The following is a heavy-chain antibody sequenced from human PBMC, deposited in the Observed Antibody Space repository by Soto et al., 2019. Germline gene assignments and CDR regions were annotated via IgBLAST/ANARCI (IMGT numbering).Heavy chain of an antibody. V-gene: IGHV4-59*01. CDR1: GGSISSYY. CDR2: IYYSGST. CDR3: ARGRSGSYYKVPFDY. J-gene: IGHJ4*02. D-gene: IGHD1-26*01. Sequence: SETLSLTCTVSGGSISSYYWSWIRQPPGKGLEWIGYIYYSGSTNYNPSLKSRVTISVDTSKNQFSLKLSSVTAADTAVYYCARGRSGSYYKVPFDYWGQGTLVTVSS.